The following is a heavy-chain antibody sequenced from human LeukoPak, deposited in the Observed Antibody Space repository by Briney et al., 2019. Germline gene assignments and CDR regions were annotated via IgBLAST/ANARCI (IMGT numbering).Heavy chain of an antibody. CDR1: GYTFSDYT. V-gene: IGHV3-48*01. Sequence: GGSLRLSCGASGYTFSDYTMNWVRQAPGKGPEWISYISSGGSVMHYADSVKGRFTISRDNVENPLYLQMNSLRVEDTAVYYCTRDLEYWGQGVLVTVSS. CDR2: ISSGGSVM. CDR3: TRDLEY. J-gene: IGHJ4*02.